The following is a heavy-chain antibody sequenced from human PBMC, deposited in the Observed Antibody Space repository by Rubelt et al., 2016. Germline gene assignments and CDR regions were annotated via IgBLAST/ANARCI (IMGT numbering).Heavy chain of an antibody. J-gene: IGHJ3*02. V-gene: IGHV4-39*07. Sequence: GLAWIGSVSYSGTTKYSPSLKSRVTISVDTSKNQFSLKLASVTAADTAVYYCARSRGNSVWETAFDIWGRGTMVTVSS. D-gene: IGHD1-26*01. CDR3: ARSRGNSVWETAFDI. CDR2: VSYSGTT.